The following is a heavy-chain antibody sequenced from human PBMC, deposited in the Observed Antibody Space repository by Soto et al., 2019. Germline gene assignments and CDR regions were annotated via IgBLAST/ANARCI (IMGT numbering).Heavy chain of an antibody. CDR3: ASRFFVFFAVVPAAWKCDAAFDI. CDR1: GGGIDSYT. Sequence: GASVEVRCEAPGGGIDSYTRRWVQQAKRQGLEWMGRIIPILGIANYAQKFQGRVTITADKSTSTAYMELSSLRSEDTAVYYCASRFFVFFAVVPAAWKCDAAFDICGQGIMVTVSS. CDR2: IIPILGIA. D-gene: IGHD2-2*01. V-gene: IGHV1-69*02. J-gene: IGHJ3*02.